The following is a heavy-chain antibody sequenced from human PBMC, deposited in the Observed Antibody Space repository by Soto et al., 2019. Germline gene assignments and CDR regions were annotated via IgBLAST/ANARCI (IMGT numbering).Heavy chain of an antibody. D-gene: IGHD2-2*02. J-gene: IGHJ6*02. Sequence: ASVKVSCKASGYTFTSYGISWVRQAPGQGLEWMGWISAYNGNTNYAQKLQGRVTMTTDTSTSTAYMALRSLRYDDTAVYYCARDWRYCSSTSCYTTTIFYCYYGMDVWGQGTTVTVSS. CDR1: GYTFTSYG. V-gene: IGHV1-18*04. CDR3: ARDWRYCSSTSCYTTTIFYCYYGMDV. CDR2: ISAYNGNT.